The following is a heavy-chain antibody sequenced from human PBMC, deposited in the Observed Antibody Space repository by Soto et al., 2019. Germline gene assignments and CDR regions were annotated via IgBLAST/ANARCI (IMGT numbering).Heavy chain of an antibody. V-gene: IGHV3-66*01. CDR1: GFTVSSNY. CDR3: ARFSHDFWSGYYSDY. Sequence: EVQRVESGGGLVQPGGSLRLSCAASGFTVSSNYMSWVRQAPGKGLEWVSVIYSGGSTYYADSVKGRFTISRDNSKRTLYLQMNSLRAEDTAVYYCARFSHDFWSGYYSDYWGQGSLVTVSS. D-gene: IGHD3-3*01. J-gene: IGHJ4*02. CDR2: IYSGGST.